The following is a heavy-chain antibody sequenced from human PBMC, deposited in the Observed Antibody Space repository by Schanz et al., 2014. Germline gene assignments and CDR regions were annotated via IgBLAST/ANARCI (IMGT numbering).Heavy chain of an antibody. CDR2: ISATSNFV. J-gene: IGHJ3*01. CDR3: ARGAPWFGDRNDAFDV. CDR1: GFNLRRYS. D-gene: IGHD3-10*01. Sequence: QLVESGGGLVKPGGSLRLSCATSGFNLRRYSMNWVRQAPGGGLEWVSSISATSNFVHYAASVEGRFTVSRDNANNVMYLQMNSMRGGDTAMYYCARGAPWFGDRNDAFDVWGHGTMVTVS. V-gene: IGHV3-21*01.